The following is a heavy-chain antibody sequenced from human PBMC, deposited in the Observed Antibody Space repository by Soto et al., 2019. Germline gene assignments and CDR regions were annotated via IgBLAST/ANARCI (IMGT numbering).Heavy chain of an antibody. J-gene: IGHJ5*01. Sequence: SETLSRTWTVSGGSVSSGDYYWNWIRQPPGKGLEWIGYIYYSGSTNYNPSLKSRVSISLDTSKNQFSLRLTSVTAADTAIYYCARLSSLLAQPGWFDSWGQGTLVTVSS. CDR1: GGSVSSGDYY. CDR2: IYYSGST. CDR3: ARLSSLLAQPGWFDS. D-gene: IGHD2-2*01. V-gene: IGHV4-61*08.